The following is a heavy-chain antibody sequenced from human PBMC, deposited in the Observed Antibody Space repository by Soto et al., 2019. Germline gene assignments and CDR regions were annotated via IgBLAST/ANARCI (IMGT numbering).Heavy chain of an antibody. J-gene: IGHJ4*02. CDR2: TYYRSKWYN. D-gene: IGHD6-6*01. CDR3: ARESIAARPSGFDY. Sequence: SQTLSLTCVIAGDSVSSNSAAWNWIRQSPSRGLEWLGRTYYRSKWYNDYAVSVKSRITINPDTSKNQFSLQLNSVTPEDTAVYYCARESIAARPSGFDYWGQGTLVTVSS. V-gene: IGHV6-1*01. CDR1: GDSVSSNSAA.